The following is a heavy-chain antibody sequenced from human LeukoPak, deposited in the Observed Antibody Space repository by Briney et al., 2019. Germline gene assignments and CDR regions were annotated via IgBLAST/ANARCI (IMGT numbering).Heavy chain of an antibody. J-gene: IGHJ4*02. CDR3: AKEVDGYSYGYDY. CDR1: GFTFSSLG. V-gene: IGHV3-30*18. CDR2: ISYDGSNK. Sequence: AGGSLRLSCAASGFTFSSLGMHWVRQAPDKGLEWVAVISYDGSNKYYADSVKGRFTISRDNSKNTLYLQMDSLRAEDTALYYCAKEVDGYSYGYDYWGQGTLVTVSS. D-gene: IGHD5-18*01.